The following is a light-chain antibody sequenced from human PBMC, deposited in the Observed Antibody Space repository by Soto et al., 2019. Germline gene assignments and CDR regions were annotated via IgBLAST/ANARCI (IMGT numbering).Light chain of an antibody. V-gene: IGKV3-15*01. CDR1: QSVHSS. CDR2: GAS. CDR3: HQYYTGPSWT. Sequence: EIVMTQSPATLSVSPGERATLSCRASQSVHSSLDWYQQKPGQAPRLLIYGASSRATDVPASFSGSGSGTEVTLTMSSLQSEDSAVSSCHQYYTGPSWTFGQGTKVEIK. J-gene: IGKJ1*01.